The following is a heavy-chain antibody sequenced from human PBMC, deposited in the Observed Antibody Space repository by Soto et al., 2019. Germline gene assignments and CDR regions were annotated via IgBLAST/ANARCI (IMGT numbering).Heavy chain of an antibody. V-gene: IGHV6-1*01. J-gene: IGHJ4*02. CDR2: TYYRFKWHN. CDR1: GDSVSSSSAA. Sequence: SQTLSLTCAISGDSVSSSSAAWNWIRQSPSRGLEWLGRTYYRFKWHNDFAISVKSRISINADTSRNQISLQLNSVTPEDTAMYYCSSGDINPGAVVTPAYFNSWGQGTLVTVS. CDR3: SSGDINPGAVVTPAYFNS. D-gene: IGHD2-21*02.